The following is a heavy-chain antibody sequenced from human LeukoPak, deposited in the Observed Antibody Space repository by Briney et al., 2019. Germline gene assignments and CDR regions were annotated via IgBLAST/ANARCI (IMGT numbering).Heavy chain of an antibody. D-gene: IGHD6-19*01. CDR2: FSDSGST. Sequence: SETLSLTCTVSGDSISDSYWNWLRQPPGKGLEWIGYFSDSGSTNYNSPLKSRVTISIDTSKNQFSLKLSSVTAADTAVYYCARLGTEYSSGWYTYYWGQGTLVTVSS. CDR3: ARLGTEYSSGWYTYY. CDR1: GDSISDSY. J-gene: IGHJ4*02. V-gene: IGHV4-59*01.